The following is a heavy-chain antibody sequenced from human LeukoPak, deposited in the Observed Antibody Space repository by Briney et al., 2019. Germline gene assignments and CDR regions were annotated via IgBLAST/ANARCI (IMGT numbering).Heavy chain of an antibody. CDR1: GFTFSNYA. Sequence: GGSLRLSCAASGFTFSNYAMHWVRQVPGKGLEYVSAISTNGRSTYYANSVKGRFTISRDNSKNTLYFQMGSLRAEDMAVYYCARGVGSLVYYYGMDVWGQGTTVTVSS. D-gene: IGHD3-16*01. CDR3: ARGVGSLVYYYGMDV. CDR2: ISTNGRST. J-gene: IGHJ6*02. V-gene: IGHV3-64*01.